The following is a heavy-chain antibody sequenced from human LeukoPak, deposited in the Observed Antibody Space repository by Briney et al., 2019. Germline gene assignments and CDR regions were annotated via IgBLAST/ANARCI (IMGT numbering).Heavy chain of an antibody. J-gene: IGHJ4*02. CDR1: GFTFSSYW. CDR2: LNQDGSER. D-gene: IGHD3-10*01. Sequence: PGGSLRLSCAASGFTFSSYWMSWVRQTPGKGLEWVAHLNQDGSERYYVGSVKGRFTISRENAKNSLYLQMNSLRAEDTAVYYCAKCGSGSNFDYWGQGILVTVSS. CDR3: AKCGSGSNFDY. V-gene: IGHV3-7*02.